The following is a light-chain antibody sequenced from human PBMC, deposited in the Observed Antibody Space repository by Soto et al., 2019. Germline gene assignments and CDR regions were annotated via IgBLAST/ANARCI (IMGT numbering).Light chain of an antibody. CDR3: QQYDGSPPWT. Sequence: EIVLTQSPGTLSFSPGEGATLSCRASQSVSSTSLAWYQQKPGQAPRLLIYGASNRATGIPDRFSGSGSGTDFTLTISRLEPEDFAVYYCQQYDGSPPWTFGLGTKVDIK. CDR2: GAS. CDR1: QSVSSTS. J-gene: IGKJ1*01. V-gene: IGKV3-20*01.